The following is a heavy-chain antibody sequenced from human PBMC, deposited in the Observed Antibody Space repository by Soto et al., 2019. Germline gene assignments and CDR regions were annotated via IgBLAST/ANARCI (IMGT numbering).Heavy chain of an antibody. CDR2: ISYDGSKK. CDR3: AKEGSDYGLGADDY. Sequence: QVQLVESGGGVVQPGRSLRLSCAASGFTFSSFGMHWVRQAPGKGLEWVALISYDGSKKYYAGSVKGRFTITRDNSENLLHLQMNSLRAEDTAVYYCAKEGSDYGLGADDYWGQGTLVTVSS. J-gene: IGHJ4*02. V-gene: IGHV3-30*18. CDR1: GFTFSSFG. D-gene: IGHD4-17*01.